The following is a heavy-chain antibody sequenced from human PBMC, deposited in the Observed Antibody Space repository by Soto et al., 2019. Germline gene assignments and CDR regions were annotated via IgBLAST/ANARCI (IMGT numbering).Heavy chain of an antibody. CDR3: ARLILGATDAFDI. D-gene: IGHD1-26*01. J-gene: IGHJ3*02. Sequence: GESRKISCKGSGYSFTSYWIGWVRQMPGKGLEWMGIIYPGDSDTTYSPSFQGQVTISADKSISTAYLQWNNLKASDTAIYYCARLILGATDAFDIWGQGTMVTVSS. CDR1: GYSFTSYW. V-gene: IGHV5-51*01. CDR2: IYPGDSDT.